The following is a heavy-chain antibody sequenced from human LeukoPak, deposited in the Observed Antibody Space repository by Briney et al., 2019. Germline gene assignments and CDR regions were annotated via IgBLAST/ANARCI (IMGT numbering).Heavy chain of an antibody. CDR2: ISSSSSYI. CDR1: GFTFSSYS. V-gene: IGHV3-21*04. Sequence: PGGSLRLSCAASGFTFSSYSMNWVRQAPGKGLEWVSSISSSSSYIYYADSVKGRFTISRDNAKNSLYLQMNSLRAEDTAVYYCAKDGLAASISGDMYWGQGTLVTVSS. D-gene: IGHD2-15*01. CDR3: AKDGLAASISGDMY. J-gene: IGHJ4*02.